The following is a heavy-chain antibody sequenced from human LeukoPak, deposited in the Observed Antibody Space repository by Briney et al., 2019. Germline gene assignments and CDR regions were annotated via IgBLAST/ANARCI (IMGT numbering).Heavy chain of an antibody. J-gene: IGHJ5*02. CDR1: GGSFSGYY. Sequence: SETLSLTCAVSGGSFSGYYWSWIRQPPGKGLEWIGEINHSGSTNYNPSLKSRVTISVDTSKNQFSLKLSSVTAADTAVYYCARGGQRIITMVRGVIITRGWFDPWGQGTLVTVSS. V-gene: IGHV4-34*01. CDR3: ARGGQRIITMVRGVIITRGWFDP. D-gene: IGHD3-10*01. CDR2: INHSGST.